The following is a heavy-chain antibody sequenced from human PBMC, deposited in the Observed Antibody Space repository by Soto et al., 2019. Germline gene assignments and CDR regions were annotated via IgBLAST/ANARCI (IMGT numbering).Heavy chain of an antibody. CDR2: ISSSSSSI. CDR3: ARVMSISWYFDL. V-gene: IGHV3-48*01. D-gene: IGHD5-12*01. CDR1: GFTFSNAW. J-gene: IGHJ2*01. Sequence: GGSLRLSCAASGFTFSNAWMSWVRQAPGKGLEWLSYISSSSSSIYYADSVKGRFTISRDNAKNSLYLQMNSLRAEDTAKYYCARVMSISWYFDLWGRGTLVTVSS.